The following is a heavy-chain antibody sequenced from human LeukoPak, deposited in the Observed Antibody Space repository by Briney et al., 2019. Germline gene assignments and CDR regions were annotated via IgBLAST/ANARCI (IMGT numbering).Heavy chain of an antibody. V-gene: IGHV1-18*01. Sequence: ASVKVSCKASGGTFSSYAISWVRQAPGQGLEWMGWISAYNGNTNYAQKLQGRVTMTTDTSTSTAYMELRSLRSDDTAVYYCARAGKPPDDAFDIWGQGTMVTVSS. CDR3: ARAGKPPDDAFDI. J-gene: IGHJ3*02. CDR2: ISAYNGNT. CDR1: GGTFSSYA.